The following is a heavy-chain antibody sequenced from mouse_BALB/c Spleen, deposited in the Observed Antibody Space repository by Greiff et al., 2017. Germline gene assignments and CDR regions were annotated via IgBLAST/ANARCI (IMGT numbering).Heavy chain of an antibody. Sequence: EVHLVESGGGLVQPGGSRKLSCAASGFTFSSFGMHWVRQAPEKGLEWVAYISSGSSTIYYADTVKGRFTISRDNPKNTLFLQMTSLRSEDTAMYYCARSGWLLRPYAMDYWGQGTSVTVSS. CDR2: ISSGSSTI. V-gene: IGHV5-17*02. CDR3: ARSGWLLRPYAMDY. CDR1: GFTFSSFG. J-gene: IGHJ4*01. D-gene: IGHD2-3*01.